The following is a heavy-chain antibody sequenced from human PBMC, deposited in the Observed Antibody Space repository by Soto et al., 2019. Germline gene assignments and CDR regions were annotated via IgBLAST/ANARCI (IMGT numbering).Heavy chain of an antibody. CDR1: GFTFSSYA. V-gene: IGHV3-23*01. D-gene: IGHD2-15*01. Sequence: GSLRLSCAASGFTFSSYAMSWVRQAPGKGLEWVSAISGSGGSTYYADSVKGRFTISRDNSKNTLYLQMNSLRAEDTAVYYCAKPGLGYCSGGSCRYFDYWGQGT. CDR2: ISGSGGST. J-gene: IGHJ4*02. CDR3: AKPGLGYCSGGSCRYFDY.